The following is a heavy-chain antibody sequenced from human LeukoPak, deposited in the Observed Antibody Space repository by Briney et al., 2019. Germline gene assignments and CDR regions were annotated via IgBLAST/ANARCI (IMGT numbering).Heavy chain of an antibody. CDR1: GFSFSTFW. D-gene: IGHD1-14*01. CDR2: LKHDGSDQ. V-gene: IGHV3-7*01. Sequence: GGSLRLSCAASGFSFSTFWMSWVRQAPGKGPEWVAILKHDGSDQYYVDSVKGRFTVSRDNAKNSLYLQMSSLRIEDTAVYYCAKTARVLDNWGQGTQVIVSS. J-gene: IGHJ4*02. CDR3: AKTARVLDN.